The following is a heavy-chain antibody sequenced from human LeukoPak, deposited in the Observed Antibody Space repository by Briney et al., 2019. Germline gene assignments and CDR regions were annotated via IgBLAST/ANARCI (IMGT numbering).Heavy chain of an antibody. CDR1: GGSISSYY. CDR2: IYYSGST. V-gene: IGHV4-59*01. D-gene: IGHD3-10*01. CDR3: ARSYSDAFDI. Sequence: PSETLSLTCTVSGGSISSYYWSWIRQPPGKGLEWIGCIYYSGSTNYNPSLKSRVTISVDTSKNQLSLKLSSVTAADTAVYYCARSYSDAFDIWGQGTMVTVSS. J-gene: IGHJ3*02.